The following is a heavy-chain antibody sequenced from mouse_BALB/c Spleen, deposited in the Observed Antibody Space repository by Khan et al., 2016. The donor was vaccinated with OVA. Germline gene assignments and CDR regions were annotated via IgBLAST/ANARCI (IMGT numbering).Heavy chain of an antibody. CDR1: GFTFSTYY. J-gene: IGHJ3*01. CDR3: ARSSYGVFAY. D-gene: IGHD2-10*01. V-gene: IGHV5-9-3*01. CDR2: IDPAGDYT. Sequence: EVQVVESGGGFVKPGGSLKLSCAASGFTFSTYYMSWVRQTPEKGLEWVGTIDPAGDYTYYPANVTGRFTFTGDNASNILYLQMSSLRSEDTAMYYCARSSYGVFAYWGQGTLVTVSA.